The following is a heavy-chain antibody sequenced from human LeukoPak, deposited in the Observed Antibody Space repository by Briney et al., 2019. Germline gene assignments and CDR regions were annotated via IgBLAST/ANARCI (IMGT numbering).Heavy chain of an antibody. V-gene: IGHV3-23*01. CDR2: ISGSGGGT. J-gene: IGHJ4*02. CDR3: AKDLGRYRNNYFDY. D-gene: IGHD1-26*01. CDR1: GFTFSPYS. Sequence: GGSLRLSCAASGFTFSPYSMNWVRQAPEKGLEWVSTISGSGGGTYYADSVKGRFTISRDDSKNTLYLQMNSLRAEDTAVYYCAKDLGRYRNNYFDYWGQGTLVTVSS.